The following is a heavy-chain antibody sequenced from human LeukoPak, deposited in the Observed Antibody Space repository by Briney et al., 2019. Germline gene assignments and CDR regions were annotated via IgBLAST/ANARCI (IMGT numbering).Heavy chain of an antibody. Sequence: PGGSLRLSCEASGFTFNTYSMNWARQAPGKGLEWVSSIDSSGGYMFYADSVKGRFIISRDNAKDSLYLQMNSLRVEDTAVYYCARDSSPDYWGQGTLVTVSS. CDR1: GFTFNTYS. J-gene: IGHJ4*02. CDR3: ARDSSPDY. CDR2: IDSSGGYM. D-gene: IGHD6-13*01. V-gene: IGHV3-21*06.